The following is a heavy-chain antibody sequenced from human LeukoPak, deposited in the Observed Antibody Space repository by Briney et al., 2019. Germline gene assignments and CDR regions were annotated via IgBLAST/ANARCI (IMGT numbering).Heavy chain of an antibody. J-gene: IGHJ4*02. CDR2: TYYRSKWYT. CDR1: GDSVSSNSAA. V-gene: IGHV6-1*01. CDR3: SREEWELLGWETGLGY. Sequence: SQTLSLTCAISGDSVSSNSAAWNWISQSPSRGLEWMGRTYYRSKWYTDYAVSVKSRITINPDTSKNQFSLQLNSVTPEDTAVYYCSREEWELLGWETGLGYWGQGTLVTVSS. D-gene: IGHD1-26*01.